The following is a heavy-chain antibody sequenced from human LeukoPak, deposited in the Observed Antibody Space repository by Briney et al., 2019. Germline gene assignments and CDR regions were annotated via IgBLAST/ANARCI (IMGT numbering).Heavy chain of an antibody. CDR1: GYTFTSYY. Sequence: ASVKVSCKASGYTFTSYYMHWVRQAPGQGLEWMGIINPSGGSTSYAQKFQGRVTMTRDMSTSTVYMELSSLRSEDTAVYYCARVAGHYDSSGYYSAFDYWGQGTLVTVSS. J-gene: IGHJ4*02. V-gene: IGHV1-46*01. CDR3: ARVAGHYDSSGYYSAFDY. D-gene: IGHD3-22*01. CDR2: INPSGGST.